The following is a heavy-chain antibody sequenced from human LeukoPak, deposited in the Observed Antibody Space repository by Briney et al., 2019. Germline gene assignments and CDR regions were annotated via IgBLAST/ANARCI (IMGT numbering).Heavy chain of an antibody. V-gene: IGHV1-69*06. J-gene: IGHJ5*02. CDR3: AREPRYYDILTGWFDP. CDR2: IIPIFGTA. D-gene: IGHD3-9*01. Sequence: SVKVSCKASGGTFSSYAISWVRQAPGQGLAWMGGIIPIFGTANYAQKFQGRVTITADKSTSTAYMELSSLRSEDTAVYYCAREPRYYDILTGWFDPWGQGTLVTVSS. CDR1: GGTFSSYA.